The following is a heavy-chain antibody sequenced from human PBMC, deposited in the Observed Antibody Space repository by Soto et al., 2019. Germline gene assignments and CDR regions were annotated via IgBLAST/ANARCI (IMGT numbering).Heavy chain of an antibody. D-gene: IGHD6-13*01. CDR2: INAGNGNT. J-gene: IGHJ3*02. CDR3: ARQQKEDAFYI. V-gene: IGHV1-3*01. Sequence: ASVKVSCKASGYTFTSYAMHWVRQAPGQRLEWMGWINAGNGNTKYSQKFQGRVTITRDTSASTAYMELSSLRSDDTAVYYCARQQKEDAFYIWGQGTMVTVSS. CDR1: GYTFTSYA.